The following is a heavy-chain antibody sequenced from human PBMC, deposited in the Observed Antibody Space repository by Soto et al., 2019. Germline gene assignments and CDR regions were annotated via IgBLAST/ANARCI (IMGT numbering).Heavy chain of an antibody. Sequence: GGSLRLSCAASGFSFSRFWMHWVRQAPGKGLVWVSRMNPEETTTNYADSVRGRFTISRDNARNTLYLQTNSLRAEDTAVYYCTRGGYEPFDYFGQGTLVTVSS. V-gene: IGHV3-74*01. CDR1: GFSFSRFW. J-gene: IGHJ4*02. D-gene: IGHD3-3*01. CDR2: MNPEETTT. CDR3: TRGGYEPFDY.